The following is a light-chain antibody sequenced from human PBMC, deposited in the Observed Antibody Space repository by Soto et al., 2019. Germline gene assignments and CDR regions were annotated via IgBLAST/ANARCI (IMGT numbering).Light chain of an antibody. V-gene: IGKV3-15*01. CDR1: QSVSSN. J-gene: IGKJ4*01. CDR2: ATS. Sequence: EIVMTQSPATLSVSPGERASLSCRASQSVSSNLAWYRQKPGQTPWLLIYATSTRATGIPARFSGSGSGTEFTPTISSLQSEDFAVYYCQHYNNWPLTFGGGTKVEIK. CDR3: QHYNNWPLT.